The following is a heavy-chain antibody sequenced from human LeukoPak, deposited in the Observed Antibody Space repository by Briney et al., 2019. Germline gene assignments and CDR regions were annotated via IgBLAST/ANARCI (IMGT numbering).Heavy chain of an antibody. CDR2: INPNSGDT. V-gene: IGHV1-2*02. Sequence: GASVKVSCKATGYSFTGYYMHWVRQAPGQGLEWMGWINPNSGDTNYAQKFQGRVTMPRDTSVSTAYMELSSLTSDDTAVYYCARGQGDYHFDYWGQGTLVTVSS. J-gene: IGHJ4*02. CDR3: ARGQGDYHFDY. CDR1: GYSFTGYY. D-gene: IGHD4-17*01.